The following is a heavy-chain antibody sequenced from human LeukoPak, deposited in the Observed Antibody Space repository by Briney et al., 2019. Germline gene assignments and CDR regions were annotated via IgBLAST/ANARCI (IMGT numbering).Heavy chain of an antibody. D-gene: IGHD3-22*01. CDR2: IEHDGSDQ. V-gene: IGHV3-7*05. CDR1: GFTFSKYW. Sequence: GGSLRLSCAASGFTFSKYWMSWVRQAPGKGLEWVANIEHDGSDQYYADSVEGRFTISRDNAKNSLYLQMNSLRAEDTAVYYCARHDSSGYYSFDYWGEGTLVTVSS. J-gene: IGHJ4*02. CDR3: ARHDSSGYYSFDY.